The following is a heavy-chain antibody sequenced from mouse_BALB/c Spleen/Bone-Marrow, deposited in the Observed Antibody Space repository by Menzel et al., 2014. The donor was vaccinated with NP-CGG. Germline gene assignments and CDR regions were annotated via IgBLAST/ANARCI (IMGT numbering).Heavy chain of an antibody. Sequence: EVKLVESGPGLVKPSQSLSLTCTVTGYSITNDYAWHWIRQFPENKLEWMGYISYSGSTSYYPSLKSRISITRDTSKNQFFLQLNSVTTEDTATYYCAGSADWYFDVWGAGTTVTVSS. CDR2: ISYSGST. J-gene: IGHJ1*01. CDR1: GYSITNDYA. V-gene: IGHV3-2*02. CDR3: AGSADWYFDV.